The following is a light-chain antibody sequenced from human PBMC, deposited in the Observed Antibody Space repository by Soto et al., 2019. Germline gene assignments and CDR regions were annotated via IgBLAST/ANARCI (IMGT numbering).Light chain of an antibody. J-gene: IGLJ2*01. CDR3: SSYTSSSTLV. CDR2: EVS. Sequence: QSALTQPASVSGSPGQSITISCTGTSSDLGGYNYVSWYQHHPGKAPKLMIYEVSHRPSGVSNRFSGSKSGNTASLTISGLQAEDEADYYCSSYTSSSTLVFGGGTKLTVL. V-gene: IGLV2-14*01. CDR1: SSDLGGYNY.